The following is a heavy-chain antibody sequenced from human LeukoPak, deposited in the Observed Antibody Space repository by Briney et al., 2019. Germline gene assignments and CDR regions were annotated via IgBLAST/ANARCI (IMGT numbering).Heavy chain of an antibody. V-gene: IGHV3-53*04. J-gene: IGHJ6*02. CDR2: IYSGGST. D-gene: IGHD2-2*02. Sequence: GGSLRLSCAASGFTVSSNYMSWVRQAPGKGLEWVSVIYSGGSTYYADSVKGRFTISRHNSKNTLYLQMNSLRAEDTAVYYCAREGGCSSTSWHTPRNGMDVWGQGTTVTVSS. CDR3: AREGGCSSTSWHTPRNGMDV. CDR1: GFTVSSNY.